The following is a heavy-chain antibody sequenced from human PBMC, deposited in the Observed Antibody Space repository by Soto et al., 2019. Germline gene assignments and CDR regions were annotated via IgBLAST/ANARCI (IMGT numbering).Heavy chain of an antibody. V-gene: IGHV3-7*01. J-gene: IGHJ4*02. CDR2: IKEDGSER. CDR1: GFTFSSYW. D-gene: IGHD6-13*01. CDR3: AGDWGIAADY. Sequence: EVQLVESGGGLVQPGESLRLSCAASGFTFSSYWMSWVRQAPGKGLEWVANIKEDGSERYYVDSVKGRFTISRDNAKNSLYLQMSSLRAEDTAVYYCAGDWGIAADYWGQGALVTVSS.